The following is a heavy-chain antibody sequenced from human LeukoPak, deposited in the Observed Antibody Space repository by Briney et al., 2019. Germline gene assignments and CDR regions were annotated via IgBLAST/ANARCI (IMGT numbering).Heavy chain of an antibody. CDR2: FDSEDGKT. V-gene: IGHV1-24*01. J-gene: IGHJ4*02. Sequence: ASVKVSCKVSGYTLSELSMNWVRQAPGKGLEWMGGFDSEDGKTIYAQEFHGRVTMTEDTSTDTAYMELISLISEDTAVYYCTTGDSPSGGYFEYWGQGTLVTVSS. D-gene: IGHD2-21*02. CDR3: TTGDSPSGGYFEY. CDR1: GYTLSELS.